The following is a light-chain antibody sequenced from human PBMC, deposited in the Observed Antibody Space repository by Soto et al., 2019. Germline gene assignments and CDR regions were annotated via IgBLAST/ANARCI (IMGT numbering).Light chain of an antibody. J-gene: IGKJ4*01. V-gene: IGKV3-20*01. CDR2: GTS. CDR3: QQYDSSHLT. CDR1: QSVTSNY. Sequence: ENVLTQSPGTLSLSPGERATLSCRASQSVTSNYLAWYQQIPGQAPSLLIYGTSSRATGIPDRFSGSGSGTDFTLTISRLEPEDIAVYYCQQYDSSHLTFGGGTKVEIK.